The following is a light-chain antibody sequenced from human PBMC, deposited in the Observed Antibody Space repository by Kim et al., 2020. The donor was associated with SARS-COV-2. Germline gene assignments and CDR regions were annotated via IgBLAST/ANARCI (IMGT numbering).Light chain of an antibody. CDR3: QHSYSLPRT. CDR2: DLS. Sequence: DIQMTQSPSSLSASVGDRVTITCRTSQSISRYLNWYQQKPGRAPKVLIYDLSNLQSGVPSRFSGSGSGTDFTLTISSLQPEDFATYYCQHSYSLPRTFGQGTKVDIK. V-gene: IGKV1-39*01. J-gene: IGKJ1*01. CDR1: QSISRY.